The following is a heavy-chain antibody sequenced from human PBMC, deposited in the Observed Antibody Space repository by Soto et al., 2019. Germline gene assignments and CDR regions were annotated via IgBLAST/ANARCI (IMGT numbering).Heavy chain of an antibody. V-gene: IGHV3-49*03. D-gene: IGHD5-18*01. CDR3: TRDVDTAMVIYYGMDV. J-gene: IGHJ6*02. Sequence: GGSVRLSXTASGFTFGDYAMSWFRQAPGKGLEWVGFIRSKAYGGTTEYAASVKGRFTISRDDSKSIAYLQMNSLKTEDTAVYYCTRDVDTAMVIYYGMDVWGQGTTVTVSS. CDR1: GFTFGDYA. CDR2: IRSKAYGGTT.